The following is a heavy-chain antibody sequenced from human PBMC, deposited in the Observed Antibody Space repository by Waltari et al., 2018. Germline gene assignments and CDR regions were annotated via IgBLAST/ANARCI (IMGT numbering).Heavy chain of an antibody. Sequence: EVQLVESGGGLVQPGGSLRLACEASAFTFSSYWMQWVRQAPGKGLGWVSRVNSDGSSTSYADSVKGRFTISRDNAKNTLYLQMNSLRAEDTAVYYCARGGGSYSGYWGQGTLVTVSS. V-gene: IGHV3-74*01. CDR3: ARGGGSYSGY. CDR2: VNSDGSST. J-gene: IGHJ4*02. CDR1: AFTFSSYW. D-gene: IGHD1-26*01.